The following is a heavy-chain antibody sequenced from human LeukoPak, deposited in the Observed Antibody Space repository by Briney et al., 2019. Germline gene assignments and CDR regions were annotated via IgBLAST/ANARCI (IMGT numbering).Heavy chain of an antibody. J-gene: IGHJ4*02. CDR2: IYSGGST. V-gene: IGHV3-66*01. D-gene: IGHD5-18*01. CDR3: ARDLRALGYSYTEIDY. Sequence: GGSLRLSCAASEFSVGSNYMTWVRQAPGKGLEWVSLIYSGGSTYYADSVKGRFTISRDNSKNTLYLQMNSLGAEDTAVYYCARDLRALGYSYTEIDYWGQGTLVTVSS. CDR1: EFSVGSNY.